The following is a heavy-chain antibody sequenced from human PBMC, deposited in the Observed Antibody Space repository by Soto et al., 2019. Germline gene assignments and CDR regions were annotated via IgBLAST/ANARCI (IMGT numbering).Heavy chain of an antibody. Sequence: QVQLVESGGGVVQPGGSLTLSCAASRFTFSNYGMHWVRQAPGEGLEWVAVISYDGTNHYYADSVRGRFTLSRDNSKNTLYLQLDRLTSDDTAVYYCASDTKTGVVVPGAPKYWGQGTLVAVSS. CDR3: ASDTKTGVVVPGAPKY. D-gene: IGHD2-2*01. V-gene: IGHV3-30*03. J-gene: IGHJ4*02. CDR2: ISYDGTNH. CDR1: RFTFSNYG.